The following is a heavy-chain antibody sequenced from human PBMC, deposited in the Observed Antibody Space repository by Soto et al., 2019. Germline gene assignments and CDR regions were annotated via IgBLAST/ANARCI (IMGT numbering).Heavy chain of an antibody. J-gene: IGHJ6*02. D-gene: IGHD3-10*01. CDR1: GFTFGNYA. CDR3: ARAGVRGFSVPVHYGLDV. Sequence: QVQLVESGGGVVQPGGSLRLSCLASGFTFGNYAMHWVRQAPGKGLEWMATVWYDGDNAFYADSVKGRFTISRDNSKNTLYLQSSSLRAEDTDVYFCARAGVRGFSVPVHYGLDVWGHGTTVTVSS. CDR2: VWYDGDNA. V-gene: IGHV3-33*01.